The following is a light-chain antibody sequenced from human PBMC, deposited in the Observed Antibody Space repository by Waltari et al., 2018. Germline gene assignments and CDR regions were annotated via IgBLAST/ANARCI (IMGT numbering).Light chain of an antibody. V-gene: IGLV2-14*03. Sequence: SALTPPASVSGSPGPSITLSCPGSSRDVGDYDCFPWYQQPPGQAPKVVIFDVSYRPSGVSNRFSGSKSGNTASLTISGLQAEDEADYYCSSYASRHSLVFGTGTKVTVL. CDR2: DVS. CDR3: SSYASRHSLV. J-gene: IGLJ1*01. CDR1: SRDVGDYDC.